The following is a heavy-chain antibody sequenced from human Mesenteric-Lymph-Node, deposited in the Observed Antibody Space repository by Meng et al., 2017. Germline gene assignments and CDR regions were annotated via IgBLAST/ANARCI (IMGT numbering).Heavy chain of an antibody. D-gene: IGHD3-10*01. V-gene: IGHV4-30-4*01. CDR1: GGTISSGDYY. Sequence: VQLQESGAGLVQPSQTLTLSCAVSGGTISSGDYYWSWIRQPPGKGLEWIGYIYSSGITYYNPSLKSRVTISVDTSKIQFSLKLRFVTAADTAVYHCLRGSGGSVWGQGTLVTVSS. J-gene: IGHJ1*01. CDR3: LRGSGGSV. CDR2: IYSSGIT.